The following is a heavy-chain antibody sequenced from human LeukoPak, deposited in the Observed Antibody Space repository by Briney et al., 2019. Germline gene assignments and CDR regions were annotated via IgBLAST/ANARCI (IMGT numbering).Heavy chain of an antibody. CDR3: ARSQNFYGSGSYRDYYYYYMDV. CDR2: IYHSGST. Sequence: SETLSLTCTVSGYSISSGYYWGWIRQPPGKGLEWIGSIYHSGSTYYNPSLKSRVTMSVDTSKNQFSLKLSSVTAADTAVYYCARSQNFYGSGSYRDYYYYYMDVWGKGTTVTISS. J-gene: IGHJ6*03. V-gene: IGHV4-38-2*02. D-gene: IGHD3-10*01. CDR1: GYSISSGYY.